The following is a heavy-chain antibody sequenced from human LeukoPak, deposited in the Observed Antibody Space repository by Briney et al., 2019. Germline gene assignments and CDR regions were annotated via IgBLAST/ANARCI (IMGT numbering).Heavy chain of an antibody. V-gene: IGHV4-4*07. CDR1: GVSISTYY. CDR3: ARHTRMWGYFDY. D-gene: IGHD1-26*01. Sequence: PSETLSLTCTVSGVSISTYYWSWFRQPAGKGLEWIGRLYASGPTNYNPSLKSRVTMSVDTSKNQLSLNVNSVTVADTAVYFCARHTRMWGYFDYWGQGNLVAVSS. CDR2: LYASGPT. J-gene: IGHJ4*02.